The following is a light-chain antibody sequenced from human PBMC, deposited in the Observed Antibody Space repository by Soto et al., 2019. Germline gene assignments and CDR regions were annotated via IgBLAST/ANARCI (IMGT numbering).Light chain of an antibody. CDR1: QDINNY. CDR2: DAS. J-gene: IGKJ5*01. CDR3: QQSNDLVS. Sequence: DIQMTQSPSSLSASVGDRVTITCQASQDINNYVNWYQQKPGKAPKLLIFDASTLKTGVPSRFSGSGSGTDFSFTISSLQPEDIATYYCQQSNDLVSFGQGTRLRLN. V-gene: IGKV1-33*01.